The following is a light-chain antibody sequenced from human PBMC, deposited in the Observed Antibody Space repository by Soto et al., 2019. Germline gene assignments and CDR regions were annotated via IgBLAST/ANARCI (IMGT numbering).Light chain of an antibody. CDR2: AAS. CDR3: QQYGSSVWT. Sequence: EIVLTQSPGTLSLSPGERATLSCRASQSVSTSYLAWYQQKPGQAPRLLIYAASSRATGIPDRFSGSGSGTDFTLTITRLEPEDFAVYYCQQYGSSVWTFDQGTKVEIK. J-gene: IGKJ1*01. CDR1: QSVSTSY. V-gene: IGKV3-20*01.